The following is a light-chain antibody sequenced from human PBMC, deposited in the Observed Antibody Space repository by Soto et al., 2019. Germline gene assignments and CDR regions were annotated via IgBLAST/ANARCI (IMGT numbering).Light chain of an antibody. V-gene: IGKV2-28*01. CDR2: MGF. CDR1: QSLLHKNGNNY. CDR3: MQALQTPRT. J-gene: IGKJ1*01. Sequence: DIVMTQSPLSLPVTPGEAASISCRSSQSLLHKNGNNYFNSYLQKPGQSPQLLIYMGFKRASGVPDRFSGSGSGTDFTLKITRVEAEDAGVYYCMQALQTPRTFGQGTKVEI.